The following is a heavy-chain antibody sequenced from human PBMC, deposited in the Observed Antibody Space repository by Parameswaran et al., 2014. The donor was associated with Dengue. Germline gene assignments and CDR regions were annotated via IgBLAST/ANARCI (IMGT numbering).Heavy chain of an antibody. J-gene: IGHJ2*01. CDR3: ARVRTRIAVAGVDFDL. V-gene: IGHV4-39*07. CDR2: IYYSGST. D-gene: IGHD6-19*01. Sequence: WIRQPPGKGLEWIGSIYYSGSTYYNPSLKSRVTISVDTSKNQFSLKLSSVTAADTAVYYCARVRTRIAVAGVDFDLWAVAPGHRLL.